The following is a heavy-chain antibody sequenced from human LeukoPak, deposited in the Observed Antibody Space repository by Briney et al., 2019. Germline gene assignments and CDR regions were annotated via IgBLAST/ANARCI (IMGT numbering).Heavy chain of an antibody. CDR3: AKAVTSDYHSLYYNYYMDV. V-gene: IGHV3-30*18. Sequence: PGRSLRLSCAASGFTFRSYAMHAVRPAPGKGVEWVAVISYDGSNKYFGDSVKGRFTISRDNSKNTLYLQMDSLRAEDTAIYYCAKAVTSDYHSLYYNYYMDVWGKGTTVTVSS. J-gene: IGHJ6*03. CDR2: ISYDGSNK. CDR1: GFTFRSYA. D-gene: IGHD3-10*01.